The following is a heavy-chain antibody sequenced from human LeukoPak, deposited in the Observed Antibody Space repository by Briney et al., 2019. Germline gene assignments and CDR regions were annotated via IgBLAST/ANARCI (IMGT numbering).Heavy chain of an antibody. D-gene: IGHD3-16*01. J-gene: IGHJ6*03. CDR2: IHNDETQG. Sequence: PGRSLTLSCAASGFTFSRLGMQWVRQAPGKGLEWVAVIHNDETQGQYADSVKGRFTISKDNSQNTLYLQMNNLRDDDTAVYYCAKEGDEFRGYLDVWGKGTTVTVSS. CDR3: AKEGDEFRGYLDV. CDR1: GFTFSRLG. V-gene: IGHV3-33*06.